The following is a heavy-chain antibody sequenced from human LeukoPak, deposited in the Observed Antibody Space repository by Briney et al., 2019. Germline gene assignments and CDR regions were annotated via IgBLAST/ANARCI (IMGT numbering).Heavy chain of an antibody. Sequence: SETLSLTCTVSGGSISSSSYYWGWIRQPAGKGLEWIGSIYHSGSTYYNPSLKSRVTISVDRSKNQFSLKLSSVTAADTAVYYCARGEGYDLKYYYYGMDVWGQGTTVTVSS. D-gene: IGHD3-3*01. J-gene: IGHJ6*02. CDR3: ARGEGYDLKYYYYGMDV. CDR2: IYHSGST. V-gene: IGHV4-39*07. CDR1: GGSISSSSYY.